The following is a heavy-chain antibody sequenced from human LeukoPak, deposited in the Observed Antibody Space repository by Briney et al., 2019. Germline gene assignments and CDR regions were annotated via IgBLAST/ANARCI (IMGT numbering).Heavy chain of an antibody. V-gene: IGHV1-69*13. Sequence: GASVKVSCKASGGTFSSYAISWVRQAPGQGLEWMGGIIPIFGTANYAQKFQGRVTITADESTSTAYMELSSLRSEDTAVYYCARDLWSIVAAGNWFDPWGQGTLVTVSS. CDR1: GGTFSSYA. D-gene: IGHD6-13*01. J-gene: IGHJ5*02. CDR2: IIPIFGTA. CDR3: ARDLWSIVAAGNWFDP.